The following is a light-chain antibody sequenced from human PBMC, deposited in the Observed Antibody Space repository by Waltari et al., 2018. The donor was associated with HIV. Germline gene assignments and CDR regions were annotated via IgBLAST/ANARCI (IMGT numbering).Light chain of an antibody. CDR3: CSYAGSYTFHVV. J-gene: IGLJ2*01. Sequence: QSALPQPRSVSGSPGQSVTISCPGTSSDVGGYNYVSWYQQHPGKAPKLMIYDVSKRPSGVPDRFSGSKSGNTASLTISGLQAEDEADYYCCSYAGSYTFHVVFGGGTKLTVL. CDR1: SSDVGGYNY. CDR2: DVS. V-gene: IGLV2-11*01.